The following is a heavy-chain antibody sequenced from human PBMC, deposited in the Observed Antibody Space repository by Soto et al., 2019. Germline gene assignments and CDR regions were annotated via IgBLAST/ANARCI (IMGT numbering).Heavy chain of an antibody. CDR1: GYTFTCYY. CDR3: ARGVPAAFLAGYYYMDV. D-gene: IGHD2-2*01. V-gene: IGHV1-2*02. CDR2: INPNSGST. Sequence: ASVKVSCKASGYTFTCYYMHWVRQAPGQGLEWMGWINPNSGSTYYADSVKGRFTISRDNAKNTLYLQMNSLRAEDTAVYYCARGVPAAFLAGYYYMDVWGKGTTVTVSS. J-gene: IGHJ6*03.